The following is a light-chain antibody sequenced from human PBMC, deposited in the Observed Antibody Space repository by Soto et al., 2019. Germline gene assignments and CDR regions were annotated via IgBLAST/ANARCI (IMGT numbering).Light chain of an antibody. J-gene: IGLJ1*01. Sequence: QSLLTLPASVSGSPGQSIHISCTGTSSDVGGYNYVSWYQQHPGKAPKLMIYEVSNRPSGVSNRFSGSKSGNTASLTISGLQAEDEADYYCSSYTSSSTLFYVFGTGT. CDR1: SSDVGGYNY. CDR3: SSYTSSSTLFYV. CDR2: EVS. V-gene: IGLV2-14*01.